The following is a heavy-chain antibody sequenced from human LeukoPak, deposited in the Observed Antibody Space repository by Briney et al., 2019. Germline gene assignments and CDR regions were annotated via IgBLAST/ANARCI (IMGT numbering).Heavy chain of an antibody. D-gene: IGHD3-3*01. CDR2: IGSNGGST. V-gene: IGHV3-64D*09. Sequence: GGSLRLSCSASGFSFSGYAMHWVRQAPGKGLEYFSSIGSNGGSTYYRDSVKGRFTISRDNSKNTVYLQMSSLRVEDTAVYYCVKEGYDFWSGPPYWGQGTQVTVTS. CDR3: VKEGYDFWSGPPY. J-gene: IGHJ4*02. CDR1: GFSFSGYA.